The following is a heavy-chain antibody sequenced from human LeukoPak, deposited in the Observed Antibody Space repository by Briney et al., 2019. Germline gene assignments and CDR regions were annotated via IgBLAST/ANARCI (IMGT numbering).Heavy chain of an antibody. CDR1: GYSFNSNW. Sequence: GESLHISCHNSGYSFNSNWIGWVRQMPGKGLEWIGIIYHDDADTKYSPSFQGHVTISADKSTNTAYLQWSSLKASDTAMYYCARDFSSDAFDIWGQGTRVTVSS. CDR3: ARDFSSDAFDI. V-gene: IGHV5-51*01. CDR2: IYHDDADT. J-gene: IGHJ3*02. D-gene: IGHD3-3*01.